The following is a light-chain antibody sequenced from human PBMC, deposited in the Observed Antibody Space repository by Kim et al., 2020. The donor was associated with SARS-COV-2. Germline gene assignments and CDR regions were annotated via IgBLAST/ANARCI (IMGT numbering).Light chain of an antibody. CDR1: SSDVGGYNY. CDR3: SSYTSSTTSV. Sequence: GQSTTISCSGTSSDVGGYNYVSWYQHHPGKAPKLMIYDVNKRPSGVSSRFSGSKSGNTASLTISGLQAEDEADYYCSSYTSSTTSVFGGGTKVTVL. V-gene: IGLV2-14*03. J-gene: IGLJ2*01. CDR2: DVN.